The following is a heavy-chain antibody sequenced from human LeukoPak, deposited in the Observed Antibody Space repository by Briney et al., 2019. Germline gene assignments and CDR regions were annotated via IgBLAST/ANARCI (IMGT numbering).Heavy chain of an antibody. CDR3: ARDPYLGPFDY. CDR1: GFTVSSNY. V-gene: IGHV3-74*01. J-gene: IGHJ4*02. CDR2: IKSDGSST. D-gene: IGHD3/OR15-3a*01. Sequence: GGSLRLSCAASGFTVSSNYMSWVRQAPGKGLVWVSRIKSDGSSTSYADSVKGRFTISRDNAKNTLYLQMNSLRAEDTAVYYCARDPYLGPFDYWGQGTLVTVSS.